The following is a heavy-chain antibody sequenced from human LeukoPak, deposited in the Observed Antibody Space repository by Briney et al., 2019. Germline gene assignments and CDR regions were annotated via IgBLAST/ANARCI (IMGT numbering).Heavy chain of an antibody. Sequence: ASVKVSCKASGYTFTDYYMHWVRQAPGQGLEWMGWIDPNSGVTNYAKKFQGRVTMTRDTSISTAYMELSRLRSDDTAVYYCARDHGAVAGNLGGNWFDPWGQGTLVTVSS. V-gene: IGHV1-2*02. CDR3: ARDHGAVAGNLGGNWFDP. CDR1: GYTFTDYY. J-gene: IGHJ5*02. D-gene: IGHD6-19*01. CDR2: IDPNSGVT.